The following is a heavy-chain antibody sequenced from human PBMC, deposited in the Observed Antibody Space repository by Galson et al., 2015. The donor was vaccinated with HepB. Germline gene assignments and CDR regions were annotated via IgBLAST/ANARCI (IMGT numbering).Heavy chain of an antibody. CDR1: GGTFSSYA. J-gene: IGHJ6*03. D-gene: IGHD3-10*01. V-gene: IGHV1-69*10. Sequence: SVKVSCKASGGTFSSYAISWVRQAPGQGLEWMGGIIPILGIANYAQKFQGRVTITADKSTSTAYMELSSLRSEDTAVYYCARDDYYYGSGSYLNYYYMDVWGKGTTVTVSS. CDR3: ARDDYYYGSGSYLNYYYMDV. CDR2: IIPILGIA.